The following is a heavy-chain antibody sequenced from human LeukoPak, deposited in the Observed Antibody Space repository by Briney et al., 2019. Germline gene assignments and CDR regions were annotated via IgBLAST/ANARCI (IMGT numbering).Heavy chain of an antibody. CDR2: INTYNGNT. J-gene: IGHJ4*02. Sequence: ASVKVSCKASGYTFTGYYMHWVRQAPGQGLEWMGWINTYNGNTHYAQKLQGRVTMTTDTSTNTGYMELRSLRSDDTAVYYCARDPGSYRSDYWGQGTLVTVSS. CDR1: GYTFTGYY. V-gene: IGHV1-18*04. D-gene: IGHD3-16*02. CDR3: ARDPGSYRSDY.